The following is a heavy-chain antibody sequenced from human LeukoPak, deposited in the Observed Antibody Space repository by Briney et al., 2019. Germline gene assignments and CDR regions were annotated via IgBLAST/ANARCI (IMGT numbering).Heavy chain of an antibody. J-gene: IGHJ4*02. D-gene: IGHD3-10*01. CDR2: ISYDGSNK. Sequence: PGGSLRLSCAASGFTFSSYAMHWVRQAPGKGLEWVAVISYDGSNKYYADSVKGRFTISRDNSRNTLYLEMNSLRPEDTAVYYCATPRGIWGVSIDHWGQGTLVTVSS. CDR1: GFTFSSYA. CDR3: ATPRGIWGVSIDH. V-gene: IGHV3-30*14.